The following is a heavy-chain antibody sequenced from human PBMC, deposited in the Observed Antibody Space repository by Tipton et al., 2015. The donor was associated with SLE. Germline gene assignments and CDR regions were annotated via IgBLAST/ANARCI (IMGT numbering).Heavy chain of an antibody. CDR3: ARVRVDTAMGVFDF. Sequence: QLVQSGAEVKKPGASLKVSCKAFGFTFRTYGFSWVRQAPGQGLEWMGWISTYNGNTNYAQKLQGRVTMTSDTSTSTAYMELRSLRSDDTAIYYCARVRVDTAMGVFDFWGQGTLVTVSS. CDR2: ISTYNGNT. J-gene: IGHJ4*02. CDR1: GFTFRTYG. V-gene: IGHV1-18*01. D-gene: IGHD5-18*01.